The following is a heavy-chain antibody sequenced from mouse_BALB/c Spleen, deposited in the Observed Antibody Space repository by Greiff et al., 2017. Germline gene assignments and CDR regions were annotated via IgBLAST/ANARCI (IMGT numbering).Heavy chain of an antibody. D-gene: IGHD1-1*01. CDR1: GFTFSSYY. Sequence: EVQGVESGGGLVKLGGSLKLSCAASGFTFSSYYMSWVRQTPEKRLELVAAINSNGGSTYYPDTVKGRFTISRDNAKNTLYLQMSSLKSEDTALYYCARHTTVPYWYFDVWGAGTTVTVSS. J-gene: IGHJ1*01. V-gene: IGHV5-6-2*01. CDR2: INSNGGST. CDR3: ARHTTVPYWYFDV.